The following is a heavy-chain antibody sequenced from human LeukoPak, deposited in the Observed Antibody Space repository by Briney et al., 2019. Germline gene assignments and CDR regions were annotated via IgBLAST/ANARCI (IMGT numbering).Heavy chain of an antibody. V-gene: IGHV1-24*01. CDR2: FNAEDGDT. CDR1: GYTLSELS. CDR3: ATDLGYFDWLLMDS. J-gene: IGHJ4*02. D-gene: IGHD3-9*01. Sequence: ASVKVSCKVSGYTLSELSMHWVRQAPGKGQEWMGGFNAEDGDTMFTQNFQGRLTMHEDTSTHTAYMELSCLRSEDTAVYYCATDLGYFDWLLMDSWGQGTLVTV.